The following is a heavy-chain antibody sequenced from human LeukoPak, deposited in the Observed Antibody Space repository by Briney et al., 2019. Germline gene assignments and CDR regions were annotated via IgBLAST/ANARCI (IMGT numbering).Heavy chain of an antibody. V-gene: IGHV3-7*01. Sequence: GGSLRLSCAASGFTFSSYWMSWVRQAPGKGLEWVANIKQDGSDKYYVDSVKGRFTISRENAKNSLYLQMNSLRAEDTAVYYCARAYGSGRPHYWGQGALVTVSS. CDR2: IKQDGSDK. D-gene: IGHD3-10*01. CDR1: GFTFSSYW. CDR3: ARAYGSGRPHY. J-gene: IGHJ4*02.